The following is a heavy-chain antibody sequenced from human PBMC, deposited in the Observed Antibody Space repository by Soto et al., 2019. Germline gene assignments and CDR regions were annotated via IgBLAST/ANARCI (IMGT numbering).Heavy chain of an antibody. V-gene: IGHV3-33*01. J-gene: IGHJ4*02. CDR2: IWYDGSNK. D-gene: IGHD1-26*01. CDR3: ARDGMGATYFDY. Sequence: QVQLVESGGGVVQPGRFLRLSCAASGFTFSSYGMHWVRQAPGKGLEWVAVIWYDGSNKYYADSVKGRFTISRDNSKNTLYLQMNGLRAEDTDVYYCARDGMGATYFDYWGQGTLVTVSS. CDR1: GFTFSSYG.